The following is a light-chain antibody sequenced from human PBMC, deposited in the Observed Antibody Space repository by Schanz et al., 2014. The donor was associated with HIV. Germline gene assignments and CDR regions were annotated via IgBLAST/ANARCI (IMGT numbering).Light chain of an antibody. V-gene: IGLV2-14*03. CDR1: SSDFSRSDY. Sequence: QSALTQPASVSGSPGQSVTISCTSTSSDFSRSDYVCWYQHHPGKAPKLLVYDVFVRPSGVSDRFSGSKSGNTASLTISGLQAEDEADYYCSSYTSSSTYVFGTGTKVTVL. J-gene: IGLJ1*01. CDR2: DVF. CDR3: SSYTSSSTYV.